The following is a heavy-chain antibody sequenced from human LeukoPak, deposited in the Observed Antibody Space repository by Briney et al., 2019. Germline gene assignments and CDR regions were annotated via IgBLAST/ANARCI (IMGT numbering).Heavy chain of an antibody. CDR2: INSDGSST. J-gene: IGHJ4*02. CDR3: AREWHYYGSYNDNEIDY. Sequence: ETLSLTCTVSGYSISSGYYWGWVRQAPGKGLVWVSRINSDGSSTSYADSVKGRFTISRDNAKNTLYLQMNSLRAEDTAVYYCAREWHYYGSYNDNEIDYWGQGTLVTVSS. D-gene: IGHD3-10*01. CDR1: GYSISSGYY. V-gene: IGHV3-74*01.